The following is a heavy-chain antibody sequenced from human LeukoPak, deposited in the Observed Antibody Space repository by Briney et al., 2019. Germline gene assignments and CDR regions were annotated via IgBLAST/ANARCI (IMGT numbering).Heavy chain of an antibody. V-gene: IGHV4-4*07. CDR3: ARDFRGRYCSGGSCYSEAGH. D-gene: IGHD2-15*01. CDR1: GGSISSYY. J-gene: IGHJ4*02. CDR2: IYTIGTT. Sequence: PSETLSLTCTVAGGSISSYYWSWIRQPAGKGLEWIARIYTIGTTNYNTSLKSRVTISRDTPKNQFSLRLSSVTAADTAVYYCARDFRGRYCSGGSCYSEAGHWGQGTLVTVSS.